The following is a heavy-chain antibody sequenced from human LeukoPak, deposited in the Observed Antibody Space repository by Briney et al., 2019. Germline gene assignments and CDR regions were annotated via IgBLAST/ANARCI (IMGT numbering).Heavy chain of an antibody. CDR1: GYTFITYW. J-gene: IGHJ4*02. D-gene: IGHD1-26*01. V-gene: IGHV5-51*01. CDR3: ARRPRGNYLFQY. CDR2: IYPSDSDI. Sequence: NHGESLKISCKGSGYTFITYWIGWVRQMPGKGLEWMGIIYPSDSDIRYSPSFEGQVTISADKSISTAYLQWSSLKASDTGIYYCARRPRGNYLFQYWGQGTLVTVSS.